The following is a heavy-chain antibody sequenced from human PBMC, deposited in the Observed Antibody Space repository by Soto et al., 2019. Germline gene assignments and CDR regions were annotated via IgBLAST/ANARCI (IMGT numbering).Heavy chain of an antibody. CDR1: GFTFSSYS. CDR3: ARHWRSPSCYDGMDV. V-gene: IGHV3-21*01. CDR2: ISASSDYS. Sequence: VQLVESGGGLVKHGGSLRLSCTASGFTFSSYSMNWVRQAPGKGLEWVSSISASSDYSFYIDSLKGRFTISRDNAKNSLYLQLNSMMAEDTAVYYGARHWRSPSCYDGMDVWGQGTTVTVSS. D-gene: IGHD3-16*01. J-gene: IGHJ6*02.